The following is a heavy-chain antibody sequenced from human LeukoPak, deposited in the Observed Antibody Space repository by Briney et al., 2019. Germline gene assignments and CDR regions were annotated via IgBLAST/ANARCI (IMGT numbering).Heavy chain of an antibody. J-gene: IGHJ6*03. CDR2: IDTAGGT. V-gene: IGHV3-13*01. CDR1: GFTFSNYD. D-gene: IGHD2-8*01. CDR3: VRELMGPGRYYYMDA. Sequence: GGSLRLSCAASGFTFSNYDMHWVRQATGKALEWVSAIDTAGGTYYPGSVKGRFTISRENSKNSLYLQMDTLRDEDTAVYFCVRELMGPGRYYYMDAWGKGTTVTVSS.